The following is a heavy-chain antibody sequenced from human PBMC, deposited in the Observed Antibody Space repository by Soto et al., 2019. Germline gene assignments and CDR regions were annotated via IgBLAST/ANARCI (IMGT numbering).Heavy chain of an antibody. CDR3: ATRLTTEGNY. CDR2: INHSGST. V-gene: IGHV4-34*01. D-gene: IGHD4-17*01. CDR1: GGSFSGYY. Sequence: SETLSLTCAVYGGSFSGYYWSWIRQPPGKGLEWIGEINHSGSTNYNPSLKSRVTISVDTSKNQFSLKLSSVTAADTAVYYCATRLTTEGNYWGQGTLVTVSS. J-gene: IGHJ4*02.